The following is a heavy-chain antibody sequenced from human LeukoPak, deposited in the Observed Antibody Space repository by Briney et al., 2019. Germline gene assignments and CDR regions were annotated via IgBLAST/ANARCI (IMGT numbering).Heavy chain of an antibody. Sequence: GGSLRLSCAASGFTFSNYWMSWVRQAPGKGLEWVANIKEDGSEKYYVDSVKGRFTISRDNAKNSLYLQMNSLRAEDTAVYYCARVGNLYYYYYMDVWGKGTTVTVSS. CDR2: IKEDGSEK. V-gene: IGHV3-7*01. D-gene: IGHD1-14*01. CDR1: GFTFSNYW. CDR3: ARVGNLYYYYYMDV. J-gene: IGHJ6*03.